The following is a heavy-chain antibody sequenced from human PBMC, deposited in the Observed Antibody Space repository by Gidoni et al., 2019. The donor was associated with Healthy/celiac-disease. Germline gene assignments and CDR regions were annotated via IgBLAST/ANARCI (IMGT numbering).Heavy chain of an antibody. J-gene: IGHJ4*02. CDR2: IYYSGST. CDR1: GGSISSYY. Sequence: QVQLQESGPGLVKPSETLSLTCTVSGGSISSYYWSWIRQPPGKGLEWIGYIYYSGSTNYNPSLKSRVTISVDTSKNQFSLKLSSVTAADTAVYYCARRGRGYSYDYWGQGTLVTVSS. V-gene: IGHV4-59*01. D-gene: IGHD5-18*01. CDR3: ARRGRGYSYDY.